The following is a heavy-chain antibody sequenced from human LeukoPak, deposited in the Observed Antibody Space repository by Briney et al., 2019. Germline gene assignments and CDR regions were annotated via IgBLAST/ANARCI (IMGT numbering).Heavy chain of an antibody. D-gene: IGHD6-13*01. CDR2: INYSGST. CDR1: GGSISSSSYY. J-gene: IGHJ5*02. V-gene: IGHV4-39*07. CDR3: ARGYSSSWYYNWFDP. Sequence: SETLSLTCTVSGGSISSSSYYWGWIRQPPGKGLEWIGSINYSGSTYYNPSLKSRVTISVDRSKNQFSLKLSSVTATDTALYYCARGYSSSWYYNWFDPWGQGTLVTVSS.